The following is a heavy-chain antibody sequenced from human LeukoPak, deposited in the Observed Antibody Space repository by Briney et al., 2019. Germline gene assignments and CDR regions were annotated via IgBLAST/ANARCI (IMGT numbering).Heavy chain of an antibody. CDR2: ISVRAATI. Sequence: PGGSLRLSCAASGFDLGHYEVNWVRQAPGKGLEGIAHISVRAATIYYGDSVEGRFTISRDDAKNSLFLQMNSLRVEDTAIYYCAKDFPHHSETSHGMALWGQGKTVTVS. CDR1: GFDLGHYE. CDR3: AKDFPHHSETSHGMAL. V-gene: IGHV3-48*03. D-gene: IGHD1-1*01. J-gene: IGHJ6*01.